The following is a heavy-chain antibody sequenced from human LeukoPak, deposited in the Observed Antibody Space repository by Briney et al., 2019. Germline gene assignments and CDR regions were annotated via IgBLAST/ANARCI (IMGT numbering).Heavy chain of an antibody. V-gene: IGHV1-2*02. CDR3: ARDYDFWSGYHPDYYYMDV. CDR2: IDPNSGGT. D-gene: IGHD3-3*01. J-gene: IGHJ6*03. CDR1: GYTFSAYY. Sequence: GASVKVSCKASGYTFSAYYLHWVRQAPGQGLEWMGWIDPNSGGTKYTQNFQGRVAMTRDTSISTAYMELSSLRSADTAVYYCARDYDFWSGYHPDYYYMDVWGKGTTVTVSS.